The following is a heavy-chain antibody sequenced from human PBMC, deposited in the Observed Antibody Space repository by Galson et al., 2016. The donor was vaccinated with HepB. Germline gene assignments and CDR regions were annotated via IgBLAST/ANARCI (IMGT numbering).Heavy chain of an antibody. CDR2: INPDGTYT. Sequence: SLRLSCAASGFTFSSYWMHWVRQVPGKGLVWVSRINPDGTYTNYADSVKGRFTISRDNAKNTLYLQMNSLRAEDTAVYYCARVIGYWGQGTPVTVSS. D-gene: IGHD2-21*01. CDR3: ARVIGY. J-gene: IGHJ4*02. V-gene: IGHV3-74*01. CDR1: GFTFSSYW.